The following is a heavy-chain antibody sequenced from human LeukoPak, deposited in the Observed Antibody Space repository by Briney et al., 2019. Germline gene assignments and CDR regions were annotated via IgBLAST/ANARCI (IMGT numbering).Heavy chain of an antibody. CDR3: VRVGGYSSSWFLSFFDY. V-gene: IGHV3-64D*09. D-gene: IGHD6-13*01. CDR1: GFTFNDYA. J-gene: IGHJ4*02. Sequence: GGSLRLSCSASGFTFNDYAMHWVRQAPRKGLEYVSSINLNGGATYYADSVRGRFTISRDNYKNTLYLQMSNLRAEDTAVYYCVRVGGYSSSWFLSFFDYWGQGTLVTVSS. CDR2: INLNGGAT.